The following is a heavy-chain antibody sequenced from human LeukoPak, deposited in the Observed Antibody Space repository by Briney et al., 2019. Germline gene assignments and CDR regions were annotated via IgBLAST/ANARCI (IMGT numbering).Heavy chain of an antibody. V-gene: IGHV3-23*01. CDR2: ISGSGGDT. J-gene: IGHJ4*02. CDR1: GFTFSSYA. CDR3: AKGGYPTPTLYDY. Sequence: PGGSLRLSCAASGFTFSSYAMNWVRQAPGKGLEWVSSISGSGGDTYYADSVKGRFTISRDNSKNTMYLQMNSLRAEDTAVYYCAKGGYPTPTLYDYWGQGTLVTVSS. D-gene: IGHD1-1*01.